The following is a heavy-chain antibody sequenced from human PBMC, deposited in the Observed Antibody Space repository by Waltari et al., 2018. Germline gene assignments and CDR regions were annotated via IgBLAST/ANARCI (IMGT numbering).Heavy chain of an antibody. D-gene: IGHD5-12*01. Sequence: EVQLVESGGGLFQPGGSLRLSCAASGFNINYNYMSWVRQAPGKGLEWVSVMYAGSGGTCYAESVKGRFTVSRDNSKNTLYLHLNSLTVEDTAVYYCARAGLGSPLQWLQLLDSWGRGTLVTVSS. J-gene: IGHJ4*02. CDR1: GFNINYNY. CDR2: MYAGSGGT. V-gene: IGHV3-53*01. CDR3: ARAGLGSPLQWLQLLDS.